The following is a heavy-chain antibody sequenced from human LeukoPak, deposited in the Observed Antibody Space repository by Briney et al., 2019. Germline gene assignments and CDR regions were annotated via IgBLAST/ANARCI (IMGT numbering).Heavy chain of an antibody. D-gene: IGHD1-26*01. CDR3: VKSGGYGLIDY. J-gene: IGHJ4*02. V-gene: IGHV4-39*01. CDR1: GASISGSGYY. Sequence: SETLSLTCSVSGASISGSGYYLGWIRQPPGKGLEWIGNIYYTGSTYYNASLQSRVTISIDMSKNQFSLRLNSVTAADTAMYYCVKSGGYGLIDYWGQGTLVTVSS. CDR2: IYYTGST.